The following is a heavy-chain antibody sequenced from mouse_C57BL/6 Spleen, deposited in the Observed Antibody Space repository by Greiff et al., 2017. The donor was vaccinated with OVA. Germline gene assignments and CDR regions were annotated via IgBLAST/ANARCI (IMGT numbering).Heavy chain of an antibody. J-gene: IGHJ2*01. Sequence: QVQLQQSGAELVRPGASVTLSCKASGYTFTDYEMHWVKQTPVHGLEWIGAIDPETGGTAYNQKFKGKAILTADKSSSTAYMELRSLTSEDSAVYYCTRAYYGSYFDYWGQGTTLTVSS. V-gene: IGHV1-15*01. D-gene: IGHD1-1*01. CDR1: GYTFTDYE. CDR3: TRAYYGSYFDY. CDR2: IDPETGGT.